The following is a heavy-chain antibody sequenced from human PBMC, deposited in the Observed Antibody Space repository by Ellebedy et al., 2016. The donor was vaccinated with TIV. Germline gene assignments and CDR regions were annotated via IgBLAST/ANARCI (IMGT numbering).Heavy chain of an antibody. D-gene: IGHD3-22*01. CDR1: GLTFRQYA. V-gene: IGHV3-23*01. J-gene: IGHJ4*02. CDR2: ITGDGDT. Sequence: GGSLRLXCAVSGLTFRQYAMSWVRKSPGKGLEWLAAITGDGDTYYADSAKGRITISRDNSKNTLYLQVNRLRAEDTGLYYCAKDRMIVMATFEFWGQGTPVTVSS. CDR3: AKDRMIVMATFEF.